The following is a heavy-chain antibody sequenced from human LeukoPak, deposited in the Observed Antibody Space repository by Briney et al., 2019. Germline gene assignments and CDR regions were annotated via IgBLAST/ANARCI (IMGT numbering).Heavy chain of an antibody. CDR3: ATCSGGRCYSKGFDY. D-gene: IGHD2-15*01. CDR1: GFSFSSYW. Sequence: PGGSLRLSCAASGFSFSSYWMHCVRHAPGKGLVWVSCISTDGSETRYADSVKGPFTISRDNAKNTPYLQMNSLTAEDTAVYYCATCSGGRCYSKGFDYWGQGTLVTVSS. CDR2: ISTDGSET. J-gene: IGHJ4*02. V-gene: IGHV3-74*01.